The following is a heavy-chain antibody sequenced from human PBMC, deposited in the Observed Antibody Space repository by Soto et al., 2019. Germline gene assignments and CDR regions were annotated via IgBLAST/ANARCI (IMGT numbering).Heavy chain of an antibody. V-gene: IGHV1-18*01. CDR2: ISAYNGNT. CDR1: GYTFTNYG. Sequence: QVQLVQSGAEVKKPGASVKVSCKASGYTFTNYGITWVRQAPGQGLEWMGWISAYNGNTNYAQKLQGRVTMNTNYAQTCQGRTTMTTDTSSRTTYMELKSLRSDDTAVYYCASSASCTGTARYSTNVCFSQRWFDPWGEGTPVTVSA. D-gene: IGHD2-8*02. J-gene: IGHJ5*02. CDR3: ASSASCTGTARYSTNVCFSQRWFDP.